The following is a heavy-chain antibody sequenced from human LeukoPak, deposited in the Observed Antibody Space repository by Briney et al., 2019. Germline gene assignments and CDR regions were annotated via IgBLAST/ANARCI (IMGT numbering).Heavy chain of an antibody. Sequence: GGSLRLSCAASGFIFSSYDMHWVRQAPGKGLEWVSGTGTTGDTYYPGSVKGRFTISREDAKNSLYLQMNSLRVGDTAVYFCTRGRPGSGWGTLGFDIWGQGTMVTVSS. D-gene: IGHD6-19*01. J-gene: IGHJ3*02. V-gene: IGHV3-13*01. CDR1: GFIFSSYD. CDR2: TGTTGDT. CDR3: TRGRPGSGWGTLGFDI.